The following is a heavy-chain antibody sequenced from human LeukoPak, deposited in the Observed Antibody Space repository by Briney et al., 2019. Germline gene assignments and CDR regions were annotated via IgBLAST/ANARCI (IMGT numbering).Heavy chain of an antibody. CDR3: ARDVGQGWLVRYIDY. CDR2: IKKDGSDK. Sequence: PGGSLRLSCAASGFTFSSYSMNWVRQAPGKGLEWVANIKKDGSDKYYADSVKGRFTISRDNAKNSLYLQMNSLRAEDTAGYYCARDVGQGWLVRYIDYWGQGTLVTVSS. J-gene: IGHJ4*02. V-gene: IGHV3-7*01. D-gene: IGHD6-19*01. CDR1: GFTFSSYS.